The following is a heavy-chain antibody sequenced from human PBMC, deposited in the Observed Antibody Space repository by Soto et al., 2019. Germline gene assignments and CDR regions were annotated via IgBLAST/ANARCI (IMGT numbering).Heavy chain of an antibody. CDR2: ISYDGSNK. D-gene: IGHD3-3*01. J-gene: IGHJ4*02. CDR1: GFTFSSYA. CDR3: ARDKRDLRFLEWSYYFDY. Sequence: QVQLVESGGGVVQPGRSLRLSCAASGFTFSSYAMHWVRQAPGKGLEWVAVISYDGSNKYYADSVKGRFTISGDNSKNTLYVQMNSLRAEDTAVYYCARDKRDLRFLEWSYYFDYWGQGTLVTVSS. V-gene: IGHV3-30-3*01.